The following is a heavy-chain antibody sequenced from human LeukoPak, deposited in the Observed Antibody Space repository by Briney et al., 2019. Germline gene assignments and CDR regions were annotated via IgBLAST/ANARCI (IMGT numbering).Heavy chain of an antibody. V-gene: IGHV4-59*01. D-gene: IGHD3-22*01. CDR2: IYYSGST. CDR1: GGSMSTYY. Sequence: SETLSLTCTVSGGSMSTYYWSWIRQPPGKGLEWIGYIYYSGSTNYNPSLKSRVIISVDTSKNQFSLKLSSVTAADTAVYSCAREHSYYDSSGYYYGSGYFDYWGQGTLVTVSS. CDR3: AREHSYYDSSGYYYGSGYFDY. J-gene: IGHJ4*02.